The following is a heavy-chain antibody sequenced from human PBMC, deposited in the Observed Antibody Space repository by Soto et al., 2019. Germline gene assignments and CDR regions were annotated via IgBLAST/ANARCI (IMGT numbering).Heavy chain of an antibody. CDR1: GGSISSSSYY. CDR2: IYYSGST. J-gene: IGHJ4*02. D-gene: IGHD2-2*01. CDR3: ARSISGYCSSTSCHTDN. V-gene: IGHV4-39*01. Sequence: SETLSLTCTVSGGSISSSSYYWGWIRQPPGKGLEWIGSIYYSGSTYYKPSLKSRVTISVDTSKNQFSLKLSSVTAADTAVYYCARSISGYCSSTSCHTDNWGQGTPVTVSS.